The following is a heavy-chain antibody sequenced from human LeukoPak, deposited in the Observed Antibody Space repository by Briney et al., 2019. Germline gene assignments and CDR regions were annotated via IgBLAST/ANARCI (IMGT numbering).Heavy chain of an antibody. J-gene: IGHJ6*03. CDR2: ISAYNGNT. D-gene: IGHD3-22*01. CDR1: GYTFTSYG. V-gene: IGHV1-18*01. CDR3: ARVYDSSGSPYYYFYYMDV. Sequence: ASVKVSCKASGYTFTSYGISWVRQAPGQGLEWMGWISAYNGNTNYAQKLQGRVTMTTDTSTSTAYMELRGLRSDDTAVYYCARVYDSSGSPYYYFYYMDVWGKGTTVTVSS.